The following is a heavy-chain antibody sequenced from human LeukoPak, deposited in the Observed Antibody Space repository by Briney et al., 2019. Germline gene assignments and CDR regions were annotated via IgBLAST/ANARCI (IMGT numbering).Heavy chain of an antibody. Sequence: PSETLSLTCTVSGASVSGSAYYWGWIRQPPGKGLEWIGNIYYSGSTYYNESLESRVTISIDTSKNQFSLKLNSVTAADTAMYYCAKSGGYGLIDYWGQGTLVSVSS. CDR3: AKSGGYGLIDY. CDR2: IYYSGST. CDR1: GASVSGSAYY. J-gene: IGHJ4*02. V-gene: IGHV4-39*01. D-gene: IGHD1-26*01.